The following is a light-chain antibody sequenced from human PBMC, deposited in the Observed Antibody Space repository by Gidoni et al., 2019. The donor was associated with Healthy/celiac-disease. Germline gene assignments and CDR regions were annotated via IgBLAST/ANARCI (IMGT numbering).Light chain of an antibody. Sequence: EIVLTQSPGTLSLSPGERATLSCRASPSVSSSYLAWYQQKPGQAPRLLIYGASSSATGIPDRFSGSGSGTDFTLTISRLEPEDFAVYYCQQYGSSLALTFGGGTKVEIK. J-gene: IGKJ4*01. V-gene: IGKV3-20*01. CDR2: GAS. CDR3: QQYGSSLALT. CDR1: PSVSSSY.